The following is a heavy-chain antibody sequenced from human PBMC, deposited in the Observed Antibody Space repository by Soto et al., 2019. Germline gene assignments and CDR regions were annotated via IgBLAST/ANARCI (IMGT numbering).Heavy chain of an antibody. CDR2: INPNSGGT. Sequence: ASGKVSCNASGYTFTDSYMNCVRHAPGPGLAWRGWINPNSGGTNYAEKFQGCVTRTRDTSISTAYMEMSRLRSDDTDVYYCARELYSSGQFAKLYYYYYGMDVWGKGNTVNV. V-gene: IGHV1-2*04. CDR1: GYTFTDSY. D-gene: IGHD3-10*02. CDR3: ARELYSSGQFAKLYYYYYGMDV. J-gene: IGHJ6*01.